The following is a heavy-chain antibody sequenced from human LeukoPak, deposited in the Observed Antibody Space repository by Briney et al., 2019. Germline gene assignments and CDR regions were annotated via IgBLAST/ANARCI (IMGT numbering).Heavy chain of an antibody. CDR2: ISGDSGST. Sequence: PGGSLRLSCAASGFTFDDYAMHWVRQAPGKGLEWVSLISGDSGSTYYADSVKGRFTISRDNSKNSLYLQMNSLRTEDTALYYCAKDKEAFIAAAGEIFDYWGQGTLVTVSS. D-gene: IGHD6-13*01. V-gene: IGHV3-43*02. CDR3: AKDKEAFIAAAGEIFDY. J-gene: IGHJ4*02. CDR1: GFTFDDYA.